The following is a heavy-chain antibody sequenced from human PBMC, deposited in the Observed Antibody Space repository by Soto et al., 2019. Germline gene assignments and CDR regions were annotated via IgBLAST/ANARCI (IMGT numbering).Heavy chain of an antibody. CDR1: GRAIRSDH. V-gene: IGHV4-59*08. Sequence: SGTLSVTCTAAGRAIRSDHWIWIRQPPGKGLEWIGFIYYSGNTNYNPSLKSRVTISVDTSKNQFSLKLSSVTAADTAVYYCAKRYSGYDDAFDIWGQGTMVT. J-gene: IGHJ3*02. CDR2: IYYSGNT. CDR3: AKRYSGYDDAFDI. D-gene: IGHD5-12*01.